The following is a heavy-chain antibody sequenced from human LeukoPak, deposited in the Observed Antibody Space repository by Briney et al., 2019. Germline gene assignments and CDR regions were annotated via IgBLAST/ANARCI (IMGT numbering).Heavy chain of an antibody. CDR1: GGSLSGYY. D-gene: IGHD3-22*01. CDR2: INHSGST. V-gene: IGHV4-34*01. J-gene: IGHJ4*02. CDR3: ASRGINYDSSGYPYYFDY. Sequence: SSETLSLTCAVYGGSLSGYYWSWIRQPPGKGLEWIGEINHSGSTNYNPSLKSRVTISVDTSKNQFSLKLSSVTAADTAVYYCASRGINYDSSGYPYYFDYWGQGTLVTVSS.